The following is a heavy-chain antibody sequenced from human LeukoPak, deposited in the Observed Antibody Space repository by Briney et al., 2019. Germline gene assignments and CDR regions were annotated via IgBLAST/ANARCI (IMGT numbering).Heavy chain of an antibody. D-gene: IGHD4-17*01. J-gene: IGHJ4*02. V-gene: IGHV3-23*01. Sequence: SGGSLRLSCAASGFTFSSYAMSWVRQAPGKGLEWVSAISGSGGSTYYADSVKGWFTISRDNSKNTLYLQMSSLRGEDTAVYYCAKRRTTVITMDYFDYWGQGTLVTVSS. CDR3: AKRRTTVITMDYFDY. CDR2: ISGSGGST. CDR1: GFTFSSYA.